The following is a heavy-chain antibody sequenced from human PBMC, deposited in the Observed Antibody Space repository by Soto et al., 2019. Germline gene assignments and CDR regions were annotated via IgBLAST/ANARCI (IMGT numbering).Heavy chain of an antibody. CDR1: GFTFSNAW. J-gene: IGHJ3*02. Sequence: EVQLVESGGGLVKPGGSLRLSCAASGFTFSNAWMNWVRQAPGKGLEWVGRLKSKTDGGTTDYVAPVKGRLTISRDDSKNTQYLQMIGLKTEDRAVYYCTTDKIAVAGEDAFDIWGQGTMVTVSS. D-gene: IGHD6-19*01. CDR2: LKSKTDGGTT. V-gene: IGHV3-15*07. CDR3: TTDKIAVAGEDAFDI.